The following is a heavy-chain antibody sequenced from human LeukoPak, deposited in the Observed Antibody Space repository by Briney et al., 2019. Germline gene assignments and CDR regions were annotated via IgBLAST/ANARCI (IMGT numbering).Heavy chain of an antibody. Sequence: PGGSLRLSCAASGFTFSSYAMSWVRQAPGKGLEWVSAISGSGGSTYYADSVKGRFTISRDNAKNSLYLQMNSLRAEDTAVYYCARDPKERSSGWLNYFDYWGQGTLVTVSS. D-gene: IGHD6-19*01. CDR1: GFTFSSYA. CDR2: ISGSGGST. CDR3: ARDPKERSSGWLNYFDY. V-gene: IGHV3-23*01. J-gene: IGHJ4*02.